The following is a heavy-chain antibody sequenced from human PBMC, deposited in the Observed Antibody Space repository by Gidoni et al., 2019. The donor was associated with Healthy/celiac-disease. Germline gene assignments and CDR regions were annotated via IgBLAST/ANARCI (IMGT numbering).Heavy chain of an antibody. CDR3: VKAAIAAAAAFDY. CDR2: ISSNGGST. CDR1: GFTFSSYA. D-gene: IGHD6-13*01. V-gene: IGHV3-64D*09. J-gene: IGHJ4*02. Sequence: EVQLVESGGGLVQPGGSLRLSCSASGFTFSSYAMHWVRQAPGKGLEYVSAISSNGGSTYYADSVKGRFTISRDNSKNTLYLQMSSLRAEDTAVYYCVKAAIAAAAAFDYWGQGTLVTVSS.